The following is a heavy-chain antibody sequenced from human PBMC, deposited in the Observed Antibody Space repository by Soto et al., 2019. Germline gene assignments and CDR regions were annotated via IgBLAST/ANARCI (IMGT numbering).Heavy chain of an antibody. CDR3: TRDASRDSSARGWFDP. Sequence: GGCLRRSGAASGFTLRIFTMNWVRQAPGKGLEWVSTISSNSAYIYYTDALRGRFTISRDNAKNSLHLQMNSLRAEDTAVYYCTRDASRDSSARGWFDPWGPGTLVTVSS. D-gene: IGHD6-13*01. CDR1: GFTLRIFT. V-gene: IGHV3-21*01. J-gene: IGHJ5*02. CDR2: ISSNSAYI.